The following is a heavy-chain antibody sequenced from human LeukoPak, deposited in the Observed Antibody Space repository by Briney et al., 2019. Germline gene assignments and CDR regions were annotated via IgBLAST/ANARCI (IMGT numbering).Heavy chain of an antibody. CDR1: GFTFSSYA. D-gene: IGHD1-14*01. CDR3: AKTHLYFGRKFDY. CDR2: ISYDGSNK. J-gene: IGHJ4*02. Sequence: GRSLRLSCAASGFTFSSYAMHWVRQAPGKGLEWVAVISYDGSNKYYADSVKGRFTISRDNSKNTLYLQMNSLRAEDTAVYYCAKTHLYFGRKFDYWGQGTLVTVSS. V-gene: IGHV3-30-3*02.